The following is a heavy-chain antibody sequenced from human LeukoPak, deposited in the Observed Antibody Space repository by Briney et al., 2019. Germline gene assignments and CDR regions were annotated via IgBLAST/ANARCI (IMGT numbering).Heavy chain of an antibody. Sequence: SETLSLTCTVSGSSISSYYWSWIRQPPGKGLEWIGYIYYSGSTNYNPSLKSRVTISVDTSKNQFSLKLSSVTAADTAVYYCARVRMYYYDSSGYYPDYWGQGTLVTVSS. CDR3: ARVRMYYYDSSGYYPDY. V-gene: IGHV4-59*01. CDR1: GSSISSYY. D-gene: IGHD3-22*01. J-gene: IGHJ4*02. CDR2: IYYSGST.